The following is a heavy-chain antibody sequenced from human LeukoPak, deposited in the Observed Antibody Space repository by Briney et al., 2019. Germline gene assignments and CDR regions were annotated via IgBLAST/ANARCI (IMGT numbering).Heavy chain of an antibody. CDR3: ARGRAMVTQVFDT. J-gene: IGHJ3*02. V-gene: IGHV4-34*01. CDR2: INHSGSS. D-gene: IGHD5-18*01. CDR1: GGSFSGYY. Sequence: PSETLSLTCAVYGGSFSGYYWSWIRQSPGKGLEWIGEINHSGSSNNNLSLKSRVTMSVDTSKNQFFLKLTSVTAADTAVYYCARGRAMVTQVFDTSRQPSMLTVSS.